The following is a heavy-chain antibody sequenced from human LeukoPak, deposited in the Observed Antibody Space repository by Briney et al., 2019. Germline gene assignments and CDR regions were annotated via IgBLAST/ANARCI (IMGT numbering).Heavy chain of an antibody. J-gene: IGHJ5*02. Sequence: PGRSLRLSCAASGFTFSSYAMHWVRQGPGKGLEWVAVISYDGSNKYYADSVKGRFTISRDNSKNTLYLQMNSLRAEDTAVYYCARDNAVGLWFGELFRSGWFDPWGQGTLVTVSS. CDR3: ARDNAVGLWFGELFRSGWFDP. CDR2: ISYDGSNK. CDR1: GFTFSSYA. D-gene: IGHD3-10*01. V-gene: IGHV3-30*04.